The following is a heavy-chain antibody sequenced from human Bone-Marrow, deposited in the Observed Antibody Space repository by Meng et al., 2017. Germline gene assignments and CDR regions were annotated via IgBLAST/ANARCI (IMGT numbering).Heavy chain of an antibody. Sequence: QVQLGQVGAEVKKPGASVKVSCKASGGTFSSYAISWVRQAPGQGLEWMGGIIPIFGTANYAQKFQGRVTITADESTSTAYMELSSLRSEDTAVYYCARDRYYYDSSGYRFDYWGQGTLVTVSS. CDR3: ARDRYYYDSSGYRFDY. J-gene: IGHJ4*02. CDR2: IIPIFGTA. CDR1: GGTFSSYA. D-gene: IGHD3-22*01. V-gene: IGHV1-69*01.